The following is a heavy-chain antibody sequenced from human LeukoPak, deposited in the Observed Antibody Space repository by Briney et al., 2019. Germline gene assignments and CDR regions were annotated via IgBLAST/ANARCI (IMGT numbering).Heavy chain of an antibody. J-gene: IGHJ3*02. V-gene: IGHV3-74*01. CDR1: GFTFSSYW. Sequence: GGSLRLSCATSGFTFSSYWMHWVRQAPGKGLVWVSRINSDGSSTTYADSVKGRFTISRDNAKNTLYLQMNSLRAEDTAVYYCTRSTYSSDAFAIWGQGTVVTVSS. CDR2: INSDGSST. D-gene: IGHD6-13*01. CDR3: TRSTYSSDAFAI.